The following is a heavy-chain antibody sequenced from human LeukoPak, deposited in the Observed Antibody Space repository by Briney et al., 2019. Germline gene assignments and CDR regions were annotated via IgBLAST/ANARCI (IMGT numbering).Heavy chain of an antibody. J-gene: IGHJ5*02. D-gene: IGHD3-3*01. CDR1: GYTFTGYY. Sequence: GASVKVSCKASGYTFTGYYMHWVRQAPGQGLEWMGWINPNSGGTNYAQKFQGRVTMTRDTSISTAYMELSRLRSDDTAVYYCARGFKPIFRNWFDPWGQGTLVTVSS. CDR3: ARGFKPIFRNWFDP. CDR2: INPNSGGT. V-gene: IGHV1-2*02.